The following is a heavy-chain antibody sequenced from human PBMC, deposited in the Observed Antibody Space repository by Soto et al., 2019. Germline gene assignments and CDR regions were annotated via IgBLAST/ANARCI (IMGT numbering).Heavy chain of an antibody. CDR3: ARDTGDGTFDF. J-gene: IGHJ4*02. D-gene: IGHD7-27*01. CDR1: GYTFSSYA. Sequence: QVHLVQSGAEVRKPGASVKVSCKASGYTFSSYAMHWVRQAPGQRLEWMGWINAGYGNTKSSQKFQDRVTISRDTSASKAYMELTSRRSEDTAVYSCARDTGDGTFDFWGQGTLVTVSS. CDR2: INAGYGNT. V-gene: IGHV1-3*01.